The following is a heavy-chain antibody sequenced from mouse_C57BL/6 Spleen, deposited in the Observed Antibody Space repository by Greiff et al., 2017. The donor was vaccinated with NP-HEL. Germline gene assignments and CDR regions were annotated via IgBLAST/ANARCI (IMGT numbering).Heavy chain of an antibody. CDR1: GYSITSGYY. J-gene: IGHJ3*01. D-gene: IGHD1-1*01. Sequence: DVKLQESGPGLVKPSQSLSLTCSVTGYSITSGYYWNWIRQFPGNKLEWMGYISYDGSNNYNPSLKNRISITRDTSKNQFFLKLNSVTTEDTATYYCARGEDYYGSSSFAYWGQGTLVTVSA. CDR3: ARGEDYYGSSSFAY. CDR2: ISYDGSN. V-gene: IGHV3-6*01.